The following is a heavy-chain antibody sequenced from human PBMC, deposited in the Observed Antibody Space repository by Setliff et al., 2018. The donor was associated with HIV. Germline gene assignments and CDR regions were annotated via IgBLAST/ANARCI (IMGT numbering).Heavy chain of an antibody. CDR1: GGSMNSSY. V-gene: IGHV4-59*01. CDR3: ARGHYYDSGCYYSAYYYYMDV. J-gene: IGHJ6*03. Sequence: SETLSLTCTVSGGSMNSSYWSWIRQPPGKGLEWIGYIYYSGSTNYNPSLKSRVTILVDTSKNKISLKLSSVTAADTAVYYCARGHYYDSGCYYSAYYYYMDVWGKGTTVTVSS. CDR2: IYYSGST. D-gene: IGHD3-22*01.